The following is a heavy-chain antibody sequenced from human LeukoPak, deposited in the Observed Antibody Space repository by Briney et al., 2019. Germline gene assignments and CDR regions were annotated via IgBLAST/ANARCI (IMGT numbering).Heavy chain of an antibody. CDR3: ARDRGVYDSSGSPQPFYFDC. CDR2: IYYSGST. D-gene: IGHD3-22*01. CDR1: GGSISSGGYY. J-gene: IGHJ4*02. V-gene: IGHV4-31*03. Sequence: ASEALSLTCTVSGGSISSGGYYWSWIRQHPGKGLEWIGYIYYSGSTYYNPSLKSRVTISVDTSKNQFSLKLSSVTAADTAVYYCARDRGVYDSSGSPQPFYFDCWGQGALVTVSS.